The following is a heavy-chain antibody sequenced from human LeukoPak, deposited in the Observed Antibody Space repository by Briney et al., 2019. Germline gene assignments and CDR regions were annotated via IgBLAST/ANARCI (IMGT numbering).Heavy chain of an antibody. V-gene: IGHV3-48*03. D-gene: IGHD1-14*01. Sequence: GGYLRLSCAASGFTFSSYEMDWLRPGQGKGLEWGSYISSSGRTIYHAYSVKGRFTISRDNAKNSLYLQMNSVRAEDTVVYYGARPVYDAFDIWGEGTMVTVS. J-gene: IGHJ3*02. CDR3: ARPVYDAFDI. CDR2: ISSSGRTI. CDR1: GFTFSSYE.